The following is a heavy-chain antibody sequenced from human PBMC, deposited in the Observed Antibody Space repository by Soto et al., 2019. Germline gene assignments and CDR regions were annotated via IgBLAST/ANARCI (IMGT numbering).Heavy chain of an antibody. V-gene: IGHV1-69*02. Sequence: SVKVCCKASGGTFSSYTISWVRQAPGQGLEWMGRIIPILGIANYAQKFQGRVTITADKSTSTAYMELSSLRSEDTAVYYCARARSGIAAAESDYWGQGTLVTVSS. CDR2: IIPILGIA. CDR3: ARARSGIAAAESDY. J-gene: IGHJ4*02. CDR1: GGTFSSYT. D-gene: IGHD6-13*01.